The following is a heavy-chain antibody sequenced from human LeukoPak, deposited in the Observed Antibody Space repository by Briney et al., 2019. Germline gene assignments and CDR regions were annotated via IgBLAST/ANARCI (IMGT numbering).Heavy chain of an antibody. CDR3: AREYSGYDDDAFDI. Sequence: PGGSLRLSCAASGFTFSSYSINWVRQAPGKGLEWVSSISSSSSFIYYADSVKGRFTISRDNAKNPLYLQMNSLRVEDTAVYYCAREYSGYDDDAFDIWGQGTMVTVSS. D-gene: IGHD5-12*01. CDR1: GFTFSSYS. V-gene: IGHV3-21*01. CDR2: ISSSSSFI. J-gene: IGHJ3*02.